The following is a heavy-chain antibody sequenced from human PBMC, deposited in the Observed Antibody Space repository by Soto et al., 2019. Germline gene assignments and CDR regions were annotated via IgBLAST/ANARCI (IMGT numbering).Heavy chain of an antibody. D-gene: IGHD3-22*01. J-gene: IGHJ4*02. CDR2: ISYDGSNK. CDR1: GFTFSSYG. V-gene: IGHV3-30*18. CDR3: AKDPSPNYYDSSGYPTDY. Sequence: QVQLVESGGGVVPPGRSLRLSCAASGFTFSSYGMHWVRQAPGKGLEWVAVISYDGSNKYYADSVKGRFTISRDNSKNTLYLQMNSLRAEDTAVYYCAKDPSPNYYDSSGYPTDYWGQGTLVTVSS.